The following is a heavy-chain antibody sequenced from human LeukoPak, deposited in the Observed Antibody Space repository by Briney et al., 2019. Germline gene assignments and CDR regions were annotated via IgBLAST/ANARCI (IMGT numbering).Heavy chain of an antibody. CDR3: ARRIAVTGSFDF. D-gene: IGHD6-19*01. CDR1: GYSLSSGYY. V-gene: IGHV4-38-2*02. J-gene: IGHJ4*02. CDR2: IYHSGST. Sequence: MTSETLSLTCSVSGYSLSSGYYWSWIRQPPGKGLEWIGSIYHSGSTYYNPPLKNRVTISKDRSKNQFSLKLSSVTAADTALYYCARRIAVTGSFDFWGQGTLVTVSS.